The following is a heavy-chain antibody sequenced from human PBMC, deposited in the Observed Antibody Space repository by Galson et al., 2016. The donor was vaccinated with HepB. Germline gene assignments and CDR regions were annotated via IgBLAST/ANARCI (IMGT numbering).Heavy chain of an antibody. Sequence: SLRLSCAASGFAFSTYAMNWARQAPGRGPEWVSTISADVDVTHYAESVRGRFTISRDNAKNTLYLQGDSLKAEDTAIYYCAKQYIHGFQVWFGPWGQGTLVTVSS. CDR1: GFAFSTYA. CDR2: ISADVDVT. V-gene: IGHV3-23*01. D-gene: IGHD3-10*01. J-gene: IGHJ5*02. CDR3: AKQYIHGFQVWFGP.